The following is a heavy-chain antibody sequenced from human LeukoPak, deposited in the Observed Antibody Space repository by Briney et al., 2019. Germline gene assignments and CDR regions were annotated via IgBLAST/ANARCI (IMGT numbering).Heavy chain of an antibody. J-gene: IGHJ4*02. V-gene: IGHV1-69*05. CDR1: GGTFSSYA. CDR3: ARGRHSGYDGLDY. D-gene: IGHD5-12*01. CDR2: IIPIFGTA. Sequence: SVKVSCKASGGTFSSYAISWVRQAPGQGLEWMGGIIPIFGTANYAQKFQGRVTITTDESTSTAYMELSSLRAEDTAVYYCARGRHSGYDGLDYWGQGTLVTVSS.